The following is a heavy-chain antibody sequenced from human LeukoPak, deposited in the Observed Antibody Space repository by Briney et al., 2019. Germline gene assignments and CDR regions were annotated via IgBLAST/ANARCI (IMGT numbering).Heavy chain of an antibody. J-gene: IGHJ4*02. CDR3: AKDQGQAVVPRRFDY. Sequence: PGGSLRLSCAASGFMFSNFAMSWVRQAPGKGLEWVSTIYYSGGNTYSADSVKGRFTISRDNAKNTLYLQMNSLRAEDTAVYYCAKDQGQAVVPRRFDYWGQGTLVTVSS. CDR2: IYYSGGNT. V-gene: IGHV3-23*01. D-gene: IGHD2-2*01. CDR1: GFMFSNFA.